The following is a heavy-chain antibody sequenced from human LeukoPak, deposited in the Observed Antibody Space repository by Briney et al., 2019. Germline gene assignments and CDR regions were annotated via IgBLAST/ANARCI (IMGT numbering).Heavy chain of an antibody. V-gene: IGHV3-7*01. Sequence: GGSLRLSCAASGFTFSSYAMSWVRQAPGKGLEWVANIKQDGSEKYYVDSVKGRFTISRDNAKNSLYLQMNSLRAEDTAVYYCARDEGAYDYVWGSYRYPNWFDPWGQGTLVTVSS. CDR1: GFTFSSYA. J-gene: IGHJ5*02. CDR2: IKQDGSEK. D-gene: IGHD3-16*02. CDR3: ARDEGAYDYVWGSYRYPNWFDP.